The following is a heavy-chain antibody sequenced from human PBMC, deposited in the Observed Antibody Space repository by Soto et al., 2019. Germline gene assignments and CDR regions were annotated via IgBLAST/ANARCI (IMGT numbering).Heavy chain of an antibody. CDR1: GGSFSGYY. D-gene: IGHD3-10*01. CDR3: ARGAGFGELLPFDY. Sequence: SETLSLTCAVYGGSFSGYYWIWIRQPPGKGLEWIGEINHSGSTNYNPSLKSRVTISVDTSKNQFSLKLSSVTAADTAVYYCARGAGFGELLPFDYWGQGTLVTVSS. CDR2: INHSGST. J-gene: IGHJ4*02. V-gene: IGHV4-34*01.